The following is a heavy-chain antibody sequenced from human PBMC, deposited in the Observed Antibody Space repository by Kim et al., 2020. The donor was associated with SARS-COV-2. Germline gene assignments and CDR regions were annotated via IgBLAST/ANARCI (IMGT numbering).Heavy chain of an antibody. CDR1: GYTFTSYA. D-gene: IGHD5-18*01. CDR3: ARDQGDSYGLYGMDV. J-gene: IGHJ6*02. Sequence: ASVKVSCKASGYTFTSYAMHWVRQAPGQRLEWMGWINAGNGNTKYSQKFQGRVTITRDTSASTAYMELSSLRSEDTAVYYCARDQGDSYGLYGMDVWGQGTTVTVSS. CDR2: INAGNGNT. V-gene: IGHV1-3*01.